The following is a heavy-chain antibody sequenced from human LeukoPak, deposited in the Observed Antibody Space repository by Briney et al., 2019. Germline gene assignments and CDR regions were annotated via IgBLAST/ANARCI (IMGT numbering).Heavy chain of an antibody. CDR3: ARHQRGNSDAFDI. V-gene: IGHV4-39*07. J-gene: IGHJ3*02. D-gene: IGHD4-23*01. CDR2: IFYSGST. CDR1: GGSISTSNYY. Sequence: SETLSLTCTVSGGSISTSNYYWGWIRQPPGKGLEWIGNIFYSGSTYYSPSLKSRVTISLDTSRNQFSLKLTSVTAADTAVYYCARHQRGNSDAFDIWGQGTVVTVSS.